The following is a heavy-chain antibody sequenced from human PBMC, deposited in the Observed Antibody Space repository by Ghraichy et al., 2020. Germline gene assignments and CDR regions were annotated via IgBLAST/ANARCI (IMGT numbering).Heavy chain of an antibody. CDR3: AKDQPYSSGDYYYYYGMDV. V-gene: IGHV3-23*01. CDR2: ISGSGGST. CDR1: GFTFSSYA. Sequence: GGSLRLSCAASGFTFSSYAMSWVRQAPGKGLEWVSAISGSGGSTYYADSVKGRFTISRDNSKNTLYLQMNSLRAEDTAVYYCAKDQPYSSGDYYYYYGMDVWGQGTTVTVSS. D-gene: IGHD6-19*01. J-gene: IGHJ6*02.